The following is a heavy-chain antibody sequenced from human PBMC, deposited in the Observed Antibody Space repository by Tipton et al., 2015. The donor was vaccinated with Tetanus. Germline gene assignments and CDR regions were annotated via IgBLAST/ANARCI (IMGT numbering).Heavy chain of an antibody. CDR2: ISGSSSKM. J-gene: IGHJ6*02. Sequence: SLRLSCAASGFTFRSYTMNWVRQAPGKGLEWVSCISGSSSKMSYADSVKGRFTISRDNAKNSLYLQMNSLRAEDTAVYYCARWFGSGSSSHYYYAMDVWGQGTTVTVSS. V-gene: IGHV3-21*06. CDR1: GFTFRSYT. CDR3: ARWFGSGSSSHYYYAMDV. D-gene: IGHD6-6*01.